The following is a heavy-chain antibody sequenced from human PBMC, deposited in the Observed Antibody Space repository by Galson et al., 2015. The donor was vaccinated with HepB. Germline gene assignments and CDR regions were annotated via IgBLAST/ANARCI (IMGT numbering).Heavy chain of an antibody. CDR1: GYTFTSYW. CDR2: IDPSDSYT. Sequence: QSGAEVKKPGESLRISCRGSGYTFTSYWISWVRQMPGKGLEWMGRIDPSDSYTNYSPSFQGHVTISADKSTATAYLQWSSLKASDTAMYYCAREDAYYYDSSGPGFDYWGQGTLVTVSS. D-gene: IGHD3-22*01. CDR3: AREDAYYYDSSGPGFDY. V-gene: IGHV5-10-1*01. J-gene: IGHJ4*02.